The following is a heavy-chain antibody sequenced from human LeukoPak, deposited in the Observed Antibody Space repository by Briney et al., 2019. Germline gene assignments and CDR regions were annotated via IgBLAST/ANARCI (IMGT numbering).Heavy chain of an antibody. Sequence: PGGSLRLSCVVSGFPFTNNPMNWVRQAPGKGLEWVSYISNDITTTYYAESVKGRFTISRDNAKNSLYLQMNSLRVEDAAVYYCARDGGNSYEIDYWGQGILVTVSS. J-gene: IGHJ4*02. CDR1: GFPFTNNP. D-gene: IGHD5-18*01. CDR3: ARDGGNSYEIDY. V-gene: IGHV3-48*01. CDR2: ISNDITTT.